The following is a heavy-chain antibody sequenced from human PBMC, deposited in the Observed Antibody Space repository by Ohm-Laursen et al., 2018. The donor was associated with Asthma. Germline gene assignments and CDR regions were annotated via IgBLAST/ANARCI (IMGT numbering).Heavy chain of an antibody. Sequence: SLRLSCTAPGFTFSSYAMNWVRQAPGKGLEWVAVISYDGSNKYYADSVKGRFTISRDNSKNTLYLQMNSLRAEDTAIYYCAKDVLGFVAAAQDWGQGTLVTVSS. CDR1: GFTFSSYA. J-gene: IGHJ4*02. V-gene: IGHV3-30-3*01. CDR2: ISYDGSNK. D-gene: IGHD6-13*01. CDR3: AKDVLGFVAAAQD.